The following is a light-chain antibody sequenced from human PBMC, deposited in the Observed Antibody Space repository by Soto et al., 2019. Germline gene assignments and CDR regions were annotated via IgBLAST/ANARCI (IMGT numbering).Light chain of an antibody. J-gene: IGLJ3*02. CDR1: SSNIGTNY. V-gene: IGLV1-47*01. CDR2: TSD. Sequence: QSVLTQPPSASGTPGQRVTISCSGSSSNIGTNYIYWYQHLLGVAPKLLIYTSDQRPSGVPDRFSGSKSGTSASLAISGLRSEDEADYYCAAWDDSLSGPNWIFGGGTKVTVL. CDR3: AAWDDSLSGPNWI.